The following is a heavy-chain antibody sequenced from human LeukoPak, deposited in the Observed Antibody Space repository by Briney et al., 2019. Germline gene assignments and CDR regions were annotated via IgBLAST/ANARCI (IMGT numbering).Heavy chain of an antibody. D-gene: IGHD6-13*01. CDR2: ISGNGVST. CDR1: GFTFSTYA. CDR3: AKPQYDSSWYYFDY. Sequence: PGGSLRLSCAASGFTFSTYAMSWVRQAPGKGLEWVSTISGNGVSTYYANSVKGRFTISRDNSKNTLWLQMNSLSAEDTALYYCAKPQYDSSWYYFDYWGQGTLVTVSS. J-gene: IGHJ4*02. V-gene: IGHV3-23*01.